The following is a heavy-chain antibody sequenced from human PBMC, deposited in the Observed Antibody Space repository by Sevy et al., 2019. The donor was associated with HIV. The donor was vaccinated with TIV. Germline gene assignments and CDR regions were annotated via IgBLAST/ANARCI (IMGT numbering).Heavy chain of an antibody. CDR1: SFTFTNSA. D-gene: IGHD2-15*01. Sequence: ASVKVSCKASSFTFTNSAVQWVRQARGQRLEWIGWIVVGSGDTNYAHNFQERDTISRDMSTATVSMELSGLRSEDTAVYYCAAESRGSCSGRSCSVENGMDVWGPGTTVTVSS. J-gene: IGHJ6*02. CDR3: AAESRGSCSGRSCSVENGMDV. CDR2: IVVGSGDT. V-gene: IGHV1-58*01.